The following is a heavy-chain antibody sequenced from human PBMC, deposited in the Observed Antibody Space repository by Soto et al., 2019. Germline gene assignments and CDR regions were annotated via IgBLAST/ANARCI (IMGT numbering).Heavy chain of an antibody. J-gene: IGHJ4*02. CDR3: APRGYYYGSGTLPL. CDR1: GGSFSGYY. V-gene: IGHV4-34*01. Sequence: SETLSLTCAVYGGSFSGYYWSWIRQPPGKGLEWIGEINHSGSTNYNPSLKSRVTISVDTSKNQFSLKLSSVTAADTAVYYCAPRGYYYGSGTLPLWGQGTRVTVSS. D-gene: IGHD3-10*01. CDR2: INHSGST.